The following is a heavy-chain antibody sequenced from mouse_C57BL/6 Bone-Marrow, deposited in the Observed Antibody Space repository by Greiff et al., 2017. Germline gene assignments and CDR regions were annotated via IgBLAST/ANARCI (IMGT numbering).Heavy chain of an antibody. J-gene: IGHJ3*01. V-gene: IGHV1-63*01. Sequence: VQLQQSGAELVRPGTSVKMSCKASGYTFTNYWIGWAKQRPGHGLEWIGDIYPGGGYTNYNEKFKGKATLTADKSSSTAYMQFSSLTSEDSAIYYCARSNYGSRFAYWGQGTLVTVSA. CDR1: GYTFTNYW. D-gene: IGHD1-1*01. CDR2: IYPGGGYT. CDR3: ARSNYGSRFAY.